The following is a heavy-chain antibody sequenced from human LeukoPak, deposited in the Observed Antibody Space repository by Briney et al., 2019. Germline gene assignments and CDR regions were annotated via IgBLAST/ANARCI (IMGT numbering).Heavy chain of an antibody. V-gene: IGHV4-30-2*01. CDR1: GDSITSSGSS. D-gene: IGHD6-13*01. J-gene: IGHJ4*02. CDR2: IYHSGSA. CDR3: ARDFIAQSPIPAY. Sequence: PSETLSLTCAVSGDSITSSGSSWSWIRQPLGKGLEWIGYIYHSGSAYYNPSLKSRVTISLDRSKNQFSLKLNSVTAADTAVYYCARDFIAQSPIPAYWGQGTLVSVSS.